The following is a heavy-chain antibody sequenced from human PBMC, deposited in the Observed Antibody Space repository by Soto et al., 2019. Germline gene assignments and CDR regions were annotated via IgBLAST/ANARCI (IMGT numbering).Heavy chain of an antibody. CDR3: AKEGFFGMDFWSGSQGLDAFDI. J-gene: IGHJ3*02. D-gene: IGHD3-3*01. V-gene: IGHV3-23*01. Sequence: GGSLRLSCAASGFTFSSYAMSWVRQAPGKGLEGVSAISGSGGSTYYADSVKGRFTISRDNSKNTLYLQMNSLRAEDTAVYYCAKEGFFGMDFWSGSQGLDAFDIWGQGTMVTVSS. CDR1: GFTFSSYA. CDR2: ISGSGGST.